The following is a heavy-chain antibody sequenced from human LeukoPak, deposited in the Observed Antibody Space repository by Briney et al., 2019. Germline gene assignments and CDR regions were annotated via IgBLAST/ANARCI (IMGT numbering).Heavy chain of an antibody. CDR2: IYYRGNT. J-gene: IGHJ4*02. CDR1: GGSISSGSYY. Sequence: SETLSLTCTVSGGSISSGSYYWSWIRQPAGKGLEWIGSIYYRGNTYYSPSLKSRVTLFVDTSKNHFSLKLSSVTAADTAIYYCARRKVAAEIDYWGQGTLVTVSS. V-gene: IGHV4-39*02. CDR3: ARRKVAAEIDY. D-gene: IGHD6-13*01.